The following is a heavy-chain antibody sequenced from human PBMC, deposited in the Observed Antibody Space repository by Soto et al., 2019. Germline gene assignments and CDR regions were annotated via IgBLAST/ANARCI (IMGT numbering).Heavy chain of an antibody. CDR3: ARQYYYDSSGYYFPDY. CDR1: GYSFAGYW. D-gene: IGHD3-22*01. J-gene: IGHJ4*02. V-gene: IGHV5-10-1*01. Sequence: PGESLKISCKGSGYSFAGYWITWVRQKPGKGLEWMGRIDPSDSQTYYSPSFRGHVTISVTKSITTVFLQWSSLKASDTAMYYCARQYYYDSSGYYFPDYWGQGTLVTVSS. CDR2: IDPSDSQT.